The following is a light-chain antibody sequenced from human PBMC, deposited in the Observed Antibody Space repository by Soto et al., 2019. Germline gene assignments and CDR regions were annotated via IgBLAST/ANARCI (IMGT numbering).Light chain of an antibody. V-gene: IGLV1-40*01. J-gene: IGLJ2*01. CDR3: SSYTSSSTLV. CDR1: SSNIGAGYD. Sequence: QSVLTQPPSVSGAPGQRVTISCTGSSSNIGAGYDVHWYQQLPGTAPKLLIYGNSNRPSGVSNRFSGSKSGNTASLTISGLQAEDEADYYCSSYTSSSTLVFGGGTKLTVL. CDR2: GNS.